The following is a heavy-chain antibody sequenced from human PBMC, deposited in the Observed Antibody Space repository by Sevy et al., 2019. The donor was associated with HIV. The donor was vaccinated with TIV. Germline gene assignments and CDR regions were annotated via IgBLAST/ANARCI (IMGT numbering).Heavy chain of an antibody. CDR3: ARRLSPRGPGYSSSWYGDYYYYYMDV. V-gene: IGHV4-59*01. D-gene: IGHD6-13*01. CDR1: GGSISSYY. CDR2: IYYSGST. Sequence: LSLTCTVSGGSISSYYWSWIRQPPGKGLEWIGYIYYSGSTNYNPSLKSRVTISVDTSKNQFSLKLSSVTAADTAVYYCARRLSPRGPGYSSSWYGDYYYYYMDVWGKGTTVTVSS. J-gene: IGHJ6*03.